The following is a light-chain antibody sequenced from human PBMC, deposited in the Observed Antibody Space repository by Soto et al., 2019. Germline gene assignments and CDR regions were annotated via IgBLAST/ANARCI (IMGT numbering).Light chain of an antibody. J-gene: IGLJ1*01. CDR3: SSFTSAYTFV. CDR2: EVS. Sequence: QSALTQPASVSGSAGQSIAISCTGTSSDVGGYNYVSWYQQHPGKAPKLLLSEVSKRPSGVSDRFSGSESGNTASLTISGLQTQDEADYYCSSFTSAYTFVFGTGTRSPS. CDR1: SSDVGGYNY. V-gene: IGLV2-14*01.